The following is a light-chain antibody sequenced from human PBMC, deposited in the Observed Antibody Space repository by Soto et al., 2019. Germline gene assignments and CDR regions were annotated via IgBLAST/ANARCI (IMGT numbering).Light chain of an antibody. CDR3: QSYDSSLSGVL. Sequence: QSVLTQPPSVSGAPGQRVTISCAGSGSNIGACYDVHWYQQLPGTAPKLLIYGNFNRPSGVPDRFSGSKSGTSASLAITGLQAEDEADYYCQSYDSSLSGVLFGGGTKLTVL. CDR2: GNF. V-gene: IGLV1-40*01. J-gene: IGLJ2*01. CDR1: GSNIGACYD.